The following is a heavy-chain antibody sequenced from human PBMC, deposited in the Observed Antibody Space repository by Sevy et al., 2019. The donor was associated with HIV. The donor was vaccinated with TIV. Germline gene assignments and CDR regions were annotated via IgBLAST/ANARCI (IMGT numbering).Heavy chain of an antibody. D-gene: IGHD3-16*01. CDR2: FDPKHGER. CDR1: GNTLTELS. Sequence: ASVKVSCKVSGNTLTELSMHWVRQSPGKGLEWMGSFDPKHGERIYAQKFQGRISMTEDTSTDTAYMELSSLRSEDTGVYYCATNRWFFRGSTLDWGGGLVGPRGQGTLGTVSS. V-gene: IGHV1-24*01. J-gene: IGHJ5*02. CDR3: ATNRWFFRGSTLDWGGGLVGP.